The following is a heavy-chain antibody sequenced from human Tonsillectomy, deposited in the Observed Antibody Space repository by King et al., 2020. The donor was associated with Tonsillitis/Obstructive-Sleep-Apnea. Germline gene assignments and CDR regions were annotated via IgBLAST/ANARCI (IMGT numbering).Heavy chain of an antibody. CDR3: ARESLDEGYLDY. Sequence: VQLQESGPGLVKPSETLSLTCTVSGGSISSYYWTWIRQPPGKGLEWIGYIYYIGSTNYNPSLKSRVTISVDTYKNQFSLKLTSVTAADTAVYYFARESLDEGYLDYWGQGPLVTVSS. V-gene: IGHV4-59*01. CDR1: GGSISSYY. J-gene: IGHJ4*02. CDR2: IYYIGST.